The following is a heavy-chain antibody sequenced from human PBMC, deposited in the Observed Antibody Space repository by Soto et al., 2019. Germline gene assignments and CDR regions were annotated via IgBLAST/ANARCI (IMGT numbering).Heavy chain of an antibody. D-gene: IGHD3-22*01. CDR1: GYTFTSYA. CDR2: INAGNGNT. Sequence: ASVKVSCKASGYTFTSYAMHWVRQAPGQRLEWMGWINAGNGNTKYSQKFQGRVTITRDTSASTAYMELSSLRSEDTAVYYCARVTYYYDSSGYYYDYWGQGTLVTSPQ. J-gene: IGHJ4*02. CDR3: ARVTYYYDSSGYYYDY. V-gene: IGHV1-3*01.